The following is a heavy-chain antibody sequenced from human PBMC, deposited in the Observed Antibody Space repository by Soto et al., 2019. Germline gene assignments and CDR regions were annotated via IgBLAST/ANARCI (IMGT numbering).Heavy chain of an antibody. V-gene: IGHV3-48*02. CDR2: ISSSSSTI. CDR3: ARDICISTSCYYGMDV. J-gene: IGHJ6*01. Sequence: EVQLVESGGGLVQPGGSLRLSCAASGFTFRSYSMNWVRQAPGKGLEWVSYISSSSSTIYYADSVKGRFTISRDNAKNSLYLQMNILRDEDTAVYYCARDICISTSCYYGMDVWGQGTTVTVSS. CDR1: GFTFRSYS. D-gene: IGHD2-2*01.